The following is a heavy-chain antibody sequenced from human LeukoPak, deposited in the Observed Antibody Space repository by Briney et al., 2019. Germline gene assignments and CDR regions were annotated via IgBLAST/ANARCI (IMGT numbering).Heavy chain of an antibody. CDR1: GLTVSSNE. V-gene: IGHV3-38-3*01. Sequence: GGSLRLSCAASGLTVSSNEMSWVRQAPGKGLEWVSSISGGSTYYADSVKGRFTISRDNSMNTLYLQMNSLRAEDTAVYYCAKVGGYSYGYDDAFDIWGQGTMVTVSS. D-gene: IGHD5-18*01. J-gene: IGHJ3*02. CDR2: ISGGST. CDR3: AKVGGYSYGYDDAFDI.